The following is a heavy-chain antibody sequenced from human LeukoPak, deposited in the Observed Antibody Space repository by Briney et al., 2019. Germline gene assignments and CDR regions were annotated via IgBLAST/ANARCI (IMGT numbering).Heavy chain of an antibody. CDR3: AADPIGGDY. J-gene: IGHJ4*02. D-gene: IGHD3-16*01. V-gene: IGHV1-18*01. CDR2: ISAYNGNT. Sequence: ASVKVSCKASGYTFTSYGISWVRQAPGQGLEWMGWISAYNGNTNYAQKLQGRVTITRDMSTSTAYMELSSLRSEDTAVYYCAADPIGGDYWGQGTLVTVSS. CDR1: GYTFTSYG.